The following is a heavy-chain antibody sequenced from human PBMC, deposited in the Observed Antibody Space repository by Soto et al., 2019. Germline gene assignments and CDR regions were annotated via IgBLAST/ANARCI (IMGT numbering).Heavy chain of an antibody. CDR3: ARHSRIATPLDS. CDR2: IDPSDSHT. J-gene: IGHJ4*02. CDR1: GYRFTNDL. D-gene: IGHD6-6*01. Sequence: GESLKISCKGSGYRFTNDLITWVRQMPGKGLEWMGRIDPSDSHTKYSPSFQGHVTISADNSITTVYLQWSSLKASGTDMYYCARHSRIATPLDSWGQGTLVTVSS. V-gene: IGHV5-10-1*01.